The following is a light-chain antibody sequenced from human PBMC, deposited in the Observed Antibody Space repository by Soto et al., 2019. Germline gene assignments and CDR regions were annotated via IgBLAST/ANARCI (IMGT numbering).Light chain of an antibody. J-gene: IGKJ4*01. CDR1: QSISSW. CDR2: KAS. Sequence: DIQMTQSPSTLSASVGDRVTITCRAGQSISSWLAWYQQKQGKAPKLLIYKASSLESGVPSRFSGSGSGTELTITISSLQPDDFETYYCQQYNSYSLTFGGGTKVDIK. V-gene: IGKV1-5*03. CDR3: QQYNSYSLT.